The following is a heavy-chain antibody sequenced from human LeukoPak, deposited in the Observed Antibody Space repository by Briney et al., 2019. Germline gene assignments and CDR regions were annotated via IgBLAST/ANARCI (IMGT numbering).Heavy chain of an antibody. CDR3: ARGRPYFDY. J-gene: IGHJ4*02. Sequence: GGSLRLSCAASGFTFSDYYIYWIRQAPGMGLESVSYISSSGSAIYYADSVKSRFTISRDNAKNSLYLQMNSLRAEDTAVYYCARGRPYFDYWGQGTLVTVSS. V-gene: IGHV3-11*04. CDR2: ISSSGSAI. CDR1: GFTFSDYY.